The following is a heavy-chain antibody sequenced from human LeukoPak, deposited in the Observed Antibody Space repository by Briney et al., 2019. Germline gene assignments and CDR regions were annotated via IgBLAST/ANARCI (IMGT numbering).Heavy chain of an antibody. CDR1: GGSISSYY. J-gene: IGHJ6*03. Sequence: SETLSLTCTVSGGSISSYYWSWIRQPPGKGLEWIGHIFYTGSTNYNPSLKSRVTISVDTSKNQFSLKLSSVTAADTAVYCCARHIGGYYYYYTDVWGKGTTVTISS. V-gene: IGHV4-59*08. CDR2: IFYTGST. CDR3: ARHIGGYYYYYTDV.